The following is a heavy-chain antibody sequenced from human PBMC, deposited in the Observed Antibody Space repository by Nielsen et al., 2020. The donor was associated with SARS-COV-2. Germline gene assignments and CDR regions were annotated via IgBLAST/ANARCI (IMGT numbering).Heavy chain of an antibody. CDR1: GFTFSIYS. CDR2: LSSSSSYI. CDR3: AKVSDSSGYSDY. J-gene: IGHJ4*02. D-gene: IGHD3-22*01. V-gene: IGHV3-21*04. Sequence: GESLKISCAASGFTFSIYSMNWVRQAPGKGLEWVSSLSSSSSYIYYADSVKGRFTISRDNAKNSLYLQMNSLRAEDTALYYCAKVSDSSGYSDYWGQGTLVTVSS.